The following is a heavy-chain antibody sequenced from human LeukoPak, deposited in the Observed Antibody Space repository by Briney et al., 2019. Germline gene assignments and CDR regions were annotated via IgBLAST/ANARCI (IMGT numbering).Heavy chain of an antibody. CDR3: ARADIVVVPAAIPFDY. CDR2: ITNSGNSK. Sequence: GGSLRLSCAASEFTFSSYSMNWVRQAPGEGLEWVSYITNSGNSKSYADSVKGRFTISRDNTKNSLYLQMNGLRAEDTAVYYCARADIVVVPAAIPFDYWGQGTLVTVSS. CDR1: EFTFSSYS. D-gene: IGHD2-2*02. J-gene: IGHJ4*02. V-gene: IGHV3-48*01.